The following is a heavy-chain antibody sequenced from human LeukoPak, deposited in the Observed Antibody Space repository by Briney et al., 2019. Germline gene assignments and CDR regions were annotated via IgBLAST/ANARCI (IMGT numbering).Heavy chain of an antibody. CDR1: GYSISNGYY. J-gene: IGHJ4*02. CDR3: ARELLSGDPSIGN. D-gene: IGHD7-27*01. V-gene: IGHV4-38-2*02. CDR2: IYHSGST. Sequence: SETLSLTCTVSGYSISNGYYWGWIRQPPGKGQEWIGNIYHSGSTYYNPSLKSRVTISVDTSKNQFSLKLSSVTAADTAVYYCARELLSGDPSIGNWGQGTLVTVSS.